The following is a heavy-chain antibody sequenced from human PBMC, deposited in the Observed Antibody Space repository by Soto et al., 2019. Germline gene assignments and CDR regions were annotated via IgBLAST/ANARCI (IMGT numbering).Heavy chain of an antibody. D-gene: IGHD1-26*01. CDR1: GYSFTSYW. CDR2: IYPGDSDT. J-gene: IGHJ3*02. Sequence: GESLKISCKGSGYSFTSYWIGWVRQMPGKGLEWMGIIYPGDSDTRYSPSFQGQVTISADKSISTAYLQWSSLKASDTAMYYCARHPRNEVGAPSENAFDIWGQGTMVTVSS. V-gene: IGHV5-51*01. CDR3: ARHPRNEVGAPSENAFDI.